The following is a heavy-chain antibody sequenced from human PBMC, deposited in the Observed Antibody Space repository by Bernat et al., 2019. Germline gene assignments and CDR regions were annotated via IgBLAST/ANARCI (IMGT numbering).Heavy chain of an antibody. Sequence: EVQLVESGGGLVQPGGSLRLSCAASGFTFSTYWMHWVRQVSGKGREWVSRIRGDGSRTTYADSVKGRFTISRDNAKNTLSLQMNSLRAEDTAVYYCAKDSWFAGGSIAAGRYGMDVWGQGTTVTVSS. D-gene: IGHD6-6*01. CDR2: IRGDGSRT. CDR1: GFTFSTYW. J-gene: IGHJ6*02. CDR3: AKDSWFAGGSIAAGRYGMDV. V-gene: IGHV3-74*01.